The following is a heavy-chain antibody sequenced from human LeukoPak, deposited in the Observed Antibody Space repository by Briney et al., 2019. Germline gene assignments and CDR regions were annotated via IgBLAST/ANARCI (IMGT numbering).Heavy chain of an antibody. CDR2: IKETGSEK. CDR1: GFTYSNYW. Sequence: GGSLRLSCAASGFTYSNYWMTWLRQAPGKGLEWVANIKETGSEKNYADSVRGRFTISRDNAKNSLYLQMDSLRADDTAVYYCARESVPYAHRGDYWGQGTLVTVSS. D-gene: IGHD3-16*01. V-gene: IGHV3-7*01. CDR3: ARESVPYAHRGDY. J-gene: IGHJ4*02.